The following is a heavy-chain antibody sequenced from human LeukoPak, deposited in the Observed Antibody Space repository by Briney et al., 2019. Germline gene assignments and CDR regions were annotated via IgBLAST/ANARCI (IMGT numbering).Heavy chain of an antibody. CDR3: ASGALLPYVVVPVALDY. D-gene: IGHD2-2*01. CDR1: GFTFSSYG. CDR2: IRYDGSNK. V-gene: IGHV3-30*02. Sequence: GGSLRLSCAASGFTFSSYGMHWVRQAPGKGLEWVAFIRYDGSNKYYADSVKGRFTISRDNSKSTLYLQMNSLRAEDTAVYYCASGALLPYVVVPVALDYWGQGTLVTVSS. J-gene: IGHJ4*02.